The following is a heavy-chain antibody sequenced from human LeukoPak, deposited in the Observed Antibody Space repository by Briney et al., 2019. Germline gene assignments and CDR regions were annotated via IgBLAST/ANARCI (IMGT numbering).Heavy chain of an antibody. Sequence: GGSLRLSCAASGFTFDDYAMHWVRQAPGKGLEWVSGISWNSGSIGYADSVKGRFTISGDNAKNSLYLQMNSLRAEDTALYYCALCNETRDWFDPWGQGTLVTVSS. J-gene: IGHJ5*02. CDR3: ALCNETRDWFDP. V-gene: IGHV3-9*01. CDR2: ISWNSGSI. CDR1: GFTFDDYA.